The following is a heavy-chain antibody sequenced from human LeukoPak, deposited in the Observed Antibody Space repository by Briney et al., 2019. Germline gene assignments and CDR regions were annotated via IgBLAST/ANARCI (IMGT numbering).Heavy chain of an antibody. CDR3: ASDLYSHRY. Sequence: GGSLRLSCAASGFTFSSHCMQWVRQAPGQGLVWVSRINSDGRSTSYADSVKGRFTISRDNAKNTLYLQMNSLRAEDTAVYYCASDLYSHRYWGQGTLVTVSS. V-gene: IGHV3-74*01. CDR2: INSDGRST. J-gene: IGHJ4*02. CDR1: GFTFSSHC. D-gene: IGHD2-15*01.